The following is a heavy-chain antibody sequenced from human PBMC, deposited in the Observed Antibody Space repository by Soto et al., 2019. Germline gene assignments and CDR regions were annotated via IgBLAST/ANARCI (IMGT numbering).Heavy chain of an antibody. CDR2: INPRNGDT. Sequence: QVQLVQSGAEVKPPGASVKVSCKASGYTFIDYFMHWMRQAPGQGLEWMGWINPRNGDTDYAHHFQDRVTWTRDASISTAYLELSRLTSDDTAVYYCTRGPSSGAFDYWGQGSLVTVSS. V-gene: IGHV1-2*02. CDR3: TRGPSSGAFDY. J-gene: IGHJ4*02. D-gene: IGHD3-22*01. CDR1: GYTFIDYF.